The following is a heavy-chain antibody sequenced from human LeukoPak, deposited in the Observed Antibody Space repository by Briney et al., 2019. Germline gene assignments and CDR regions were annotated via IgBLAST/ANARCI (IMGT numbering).Heavy chain of an antibody. CDR1: GITLNSYA. CDR2: ISGSGDRT. V-gene: IGHV3-23*01. CDR3: AKGLN. J-gene: IGHJ4*02. Sequence: GGSLRLSCAGSGITLNSYAMSWVRQAPGKGLEWVSGISGSGDRTKYTDSVKGRFTISRDNSKNTLYLQMNSLRVEDTAAYYCAKGLNWGQGTLVTVSS.